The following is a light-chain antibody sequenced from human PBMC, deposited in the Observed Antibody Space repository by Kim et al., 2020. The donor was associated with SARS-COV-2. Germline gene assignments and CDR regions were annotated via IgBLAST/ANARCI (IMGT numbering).Light chain of an antibody. CDR3: GTWDNGLSAVV. CDR2: DNN. CDR1: TSNIGENY. J-gene: IGLJ2*01. V-gene: IGLV1-51*01. Sequence: QKVTIACSETTSNIGENYVSWYQKFPGTVPKILIYDNNKRPSGIPDRFSGSKSGTSATLGITGLQTGDEADFYCGTWDNGLSAVVFGGGTQLTVL.